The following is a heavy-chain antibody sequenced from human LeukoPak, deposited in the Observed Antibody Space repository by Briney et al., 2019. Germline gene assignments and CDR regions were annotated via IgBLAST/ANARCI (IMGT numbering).Heavy chain of an antibody. CDR3: ARDGSVDTAMVYFDN. CDR1: GYTFTGYY. V-gene: IGHV1-2*02. CDR2: INPNSGGT. D-gene: IGHD5-18*01. J-gene: IGHJ4*02. Sequence: GASVKVSCKASGYTFTGYYMHWVRQAPGQGLEWMGWINPNSGGTNYAQKFQGRVTMTRDTSISTAYMELSRLRSDDTAVYYCARDGSVDTAMVYFDNWGQGTLVTVSS.